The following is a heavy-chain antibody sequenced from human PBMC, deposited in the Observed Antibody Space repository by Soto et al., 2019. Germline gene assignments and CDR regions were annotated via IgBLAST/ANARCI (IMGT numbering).Heavy chain of an antibody. J-gene: IGHJ6*03. V-gene: IGHV1-8*01. CDR2: MNPNSGNT. CDR1: GYTFTSYD. CDR3: ARADTAMDVYYYYMDV. Sequence: ASVKVSCKASGYTFTSYDINWVRQATGQGLEWMGWMNPNSGNTGYAQKFQGRVTMTRNTSISTAYMELSSLRSEDTAVYYCARADTAMDVYYYYMDVWGKGTTVTSP. D-gene: IGHD5-18*01.